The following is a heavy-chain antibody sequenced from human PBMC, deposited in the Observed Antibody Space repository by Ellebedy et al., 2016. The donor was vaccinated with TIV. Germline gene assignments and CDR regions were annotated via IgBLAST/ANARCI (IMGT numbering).Heavy chain of an antibody. Sequence: MPGGSLRLSCAASGFTFSDYYMSWIRQPAGKGLEWVGRIYTSGSTNYNPSLKIRVTMSVDTSKNQFSLKLSSVTAADTAVYYCERTVVAANNWFDPWGQGTLVTVSS. D-gene: IGHD2-15*01. CDR1: GFTFSDYY. V-gene: IGHV4-4*07. CDR3: ERTVVAANNWFDP. CDR2: IYTSGST. J-gene: IGHJ5*02.